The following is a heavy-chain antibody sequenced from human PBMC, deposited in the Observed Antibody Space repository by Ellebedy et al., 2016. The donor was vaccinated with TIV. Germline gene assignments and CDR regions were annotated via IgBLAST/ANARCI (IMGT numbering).Heavy chain of an antibody. V-gene: IGHV1-18*01. D-gene: IGHD3-3*01. CDR1: GYTFTNNG. CDR3: ARDPQLSDFWSGYYMGGHDY. CDR2: ISAYNGNT. J-gene: IGHJ4*02. Sequence: ASVKVSCXASGYTFTNNGISWVRQAPGQGLEWMGWISAYNGNTNYAQKLQGRVTMTTDTSTNTTYMELRSLRSDDTAVYYCARDPQLSDFWSGYYMGGHDYWGQGTLVTVSS.